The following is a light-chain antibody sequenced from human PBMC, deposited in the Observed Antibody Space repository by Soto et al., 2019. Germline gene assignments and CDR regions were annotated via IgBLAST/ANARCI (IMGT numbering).Light chain of an antibody. V-gene: IGLV1-47*02. J-gene: IGLJ1*01. CDR1: SSNIGSNY. CDR3: AAWDDSLSALYV. CDR2: SNN. Sequence: QSVLTQPPSASGSPGQRVTISCSGSSSNIGSNYVYWYQQLPVTAPKLLIYSNNQRPSGVPDRFSGSKSGTSASLAISGLRSEDEADYYCAAWDDSLSALYVFGTGTKLTVL.